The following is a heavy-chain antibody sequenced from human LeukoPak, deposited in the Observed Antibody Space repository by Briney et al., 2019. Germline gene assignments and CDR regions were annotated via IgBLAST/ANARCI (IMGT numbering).Heavy chain of an antibody. J-gene: IGHJ4*02. Sequence: ASVKVSCKLSGNTLRELPIQWVRQAGGKGLEWMAGFDPENAEIVYAQKFQGRVTMTEDTSANTAYMELTSLTSDDTALYYCATRGSDFWSGFDFWGQGTQVTVSS. CDR1: GNTLRELP. D-gene: IGHD3-3*01. CDR3: ATRGSDFWSGFDF. CDR2: FDPENAEI. V-gene: IGHV1-24*01.